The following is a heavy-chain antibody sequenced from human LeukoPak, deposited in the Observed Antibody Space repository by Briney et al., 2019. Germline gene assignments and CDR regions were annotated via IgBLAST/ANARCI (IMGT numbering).Heavy chain of an antibody. CDR2: ISGSGGST. D-gene: IGHD5-24*01. CDR3: AKDSGMGWLQPYYFDY. V-gene: IGHV3-23*01. CDR1: GFTFSSYA. J-gene: IGHJ4*02. Sequence: GGSLRLSCAASGFTFSSYAMSWVRQAPGKGLEWVSAISGSGGSTYDADSVKGRFTISRDNSKNTLYLQMNSLRAEDTAVYYCAKDSGMGWLQPYYFDYWGQGTLVTVSS.